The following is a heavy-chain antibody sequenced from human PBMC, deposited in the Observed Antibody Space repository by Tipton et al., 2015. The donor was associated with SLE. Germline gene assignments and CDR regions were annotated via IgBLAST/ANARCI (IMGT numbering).Heavy chain of an antibody. D-gene: IGHD6-19*01. CDR2: ISTYNGNT. V-gene: IGHV1-18*01. Sequence: QVQLVQSGAEVKKPGESLKISCKGSGYSFTNYGISWVRQAPGQGLEWMGWISTYNGNTNYAQNFQGRVTMTTDTSTSTAYMELRSLRSDDTAIYYCARDYVLGGIAVAGRIDYWGQGTLVTVSS. CDR1: GYSFTNYG. J-gene: IGHJ4*02. CDR3: ARDYVLGGIAVAGRIDY.